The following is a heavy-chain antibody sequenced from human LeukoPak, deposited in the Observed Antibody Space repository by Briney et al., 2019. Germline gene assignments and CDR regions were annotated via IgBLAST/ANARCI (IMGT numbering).Heavy chain of an antibody. Sequence: GGSLRLSCAASGFTFSNYAMTWVRQAPGKGLEWLPVISGSGGSTYHADSVKGRFTISRDNSKNTLFLQMNSPRAEDTAVYYCTKKTSYYDSSGALDYWGQGTLVTVSS. CDR1: GFTFSNYA. D-gene: IGHD3-22*01. V-gene: IGHV3-23*01. CDR2: ISGSGGST. J-gene: IGHJ4*02. CDR3: TKKTSYYDSSGALDY.